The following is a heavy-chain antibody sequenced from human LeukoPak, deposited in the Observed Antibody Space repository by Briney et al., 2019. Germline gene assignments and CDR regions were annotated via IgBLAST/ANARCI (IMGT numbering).Heavy chain of an antibody. CDR3: ARLTHVGLGYCSGGSCYFDY. J-gene: IGHJ4*02. Sequence: PGGSLRLSCAASGFTFSSYGMHWVRQAPGKGLEWVSSISSSSSYIYYADSVKGRFTISRDNAKNSLYLQMNSLRAEDTAVYYCARLTHVGLGYCSGGSCYFDYWGQGTLVTVSS. V-gene: IGHV3-21*01. CDR2: ISSSSSYI. D-gene: IGHD2-15*01. CDR1: GFTFSSYG.